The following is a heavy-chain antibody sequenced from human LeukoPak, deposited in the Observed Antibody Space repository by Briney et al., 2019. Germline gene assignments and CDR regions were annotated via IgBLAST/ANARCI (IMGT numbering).Heavy chain of an antibody. CDR3: AKGKLGQWLAFDY. CDR2: ISWNSGSI. V-gene: IGHV3-9*01. D-gene: IGHD6-19*01. J-gene: IGHJ4*02. CDR1: GFTFDDYA. Sequence: PGRSLRLSCAASGFTFDDYAMHWVRQAPGKGLEWVSGISWNSGSIGYADSVKGRFTISRDNAKNSLYLQMNSLRAEGTALYYCAKGKLGQWLAFDYWGQGTLVTVSS.